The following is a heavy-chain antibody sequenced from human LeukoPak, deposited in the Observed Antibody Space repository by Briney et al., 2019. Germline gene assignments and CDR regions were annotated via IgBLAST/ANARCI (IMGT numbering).Heavy chain of an antibody. CDR1: GGSFSGYY. Sequence: SETLSLTCAVYGGSFSGYYWSWIRQPPGKGLEWIGEINHSGSTNYNASLKSRVTISVDTSKNQFSLKLSSVTAADTAVYYCARGETRRILWFGELSLLPSYFDYWGQGTLVTVSS. CDR2: INHSGST. J-gene: IGHJ4*02. D-gene: IGHD3-10*01. V-gene: IGHV4-34*01. CDR3: ARGETRRILWFGELSLLPSYFDY.